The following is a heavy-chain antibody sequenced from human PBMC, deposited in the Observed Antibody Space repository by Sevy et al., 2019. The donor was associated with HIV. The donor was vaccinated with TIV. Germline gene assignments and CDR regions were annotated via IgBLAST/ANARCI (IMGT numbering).Heavy chain of an antibody. CDR2: IKQDESEK. V-gene: IGHV3-7*01. J-gene: IGHJ4*02. D-gene: IGHD3-3*01. CDR1: GFTVSDYW. Sequence: GGSLRLSCAASGFTVSDYWMSWVRQSPGKGLEWVATIKQDESEKYYVDSVKGRFAISRDNGKNSVSLQLNGLRVEDTALYYCAGDVGGFNWRPYYFDSWGQGTLVTVSS. CDR3: AGDVGGFNWRPYYFDS.